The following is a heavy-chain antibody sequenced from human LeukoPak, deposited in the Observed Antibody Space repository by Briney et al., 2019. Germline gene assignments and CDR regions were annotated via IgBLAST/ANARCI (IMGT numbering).Heavy chain of an antibody. V-gene: IGHV3-7*01. CDR3: ARGSNSGSYTGDY. Sequence: GGSLRLSCAASGFTFSSYWMSWVRQAPGKGLEWVANIKQDGSEKYYVDSVKGRFTISRDNAKNSLYLQMNSLRAEDTAVYSCARGSNSGSYTGDYWGQGTLVTVSS. CDR1: GFTFSSYW. CDR2: IKQDGSEK. J-gene: IGHJ4*02. D-gene: IGHD1-26*01.